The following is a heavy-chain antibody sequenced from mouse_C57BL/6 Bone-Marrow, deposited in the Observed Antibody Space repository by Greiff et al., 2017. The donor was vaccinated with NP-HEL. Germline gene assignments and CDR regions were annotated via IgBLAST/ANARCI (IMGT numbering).Heavy chain of an antibody. J-gene: IGHJ3*01. Sequence: VQLQESGAELVKPGASVKLSCKASGYTFTEYTIHWVKQRSGQGLEWIGWFYPGSGSIKYNEKFKDKATLTADKSSSTVYMELSRLTSEDSAVYFCARHEGGYYDYPPWFAYWGQGTLVTVSA. CDR2: FYPGSGSI. D-gene: IGHD2-4*01. CDR3: ARHEGGYYDYPPWFAY. V-gene: IGHV1-62-2*01. CDR1: GYTFTEYT.